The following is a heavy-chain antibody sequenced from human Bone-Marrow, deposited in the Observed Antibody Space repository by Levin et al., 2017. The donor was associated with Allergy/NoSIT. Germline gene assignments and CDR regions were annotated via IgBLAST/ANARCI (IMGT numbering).Heavy chain of an antibody. J-gene: IGHJ6*02. V-gene: IGHV3-7*01. CDR3: ARDSFSTSSGLDYYYGLDV. CDR1: GFTLSQYW. CDR2: IKPDGSEK. D-gene: IGHD6-6*01. Sequence: GESLKISCAASGFTLSQYWMTWVRQAPGKGLEWVAKIKPDGSEKYYVDSVKGRFTISRDNTRKSLSLEMNNLRSADMAVYFCARDSFSTSSGLDYYYGLDVWGQGTTVTVSS.